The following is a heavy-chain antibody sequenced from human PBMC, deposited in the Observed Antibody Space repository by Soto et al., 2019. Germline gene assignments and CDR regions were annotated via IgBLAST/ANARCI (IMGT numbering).Heavy chain of an antibody. Sequence: QVQLQESGPGLVKPSQTLSLTCTVSGGSISSGDYYWSWIRQPPGKGLEWIGYIYYSGSTYYNPSLKSRVTISVDTSKNQFSLKLSSVTAADTAVYYCARVDYYDSSGYSPYYFDYWGREPWSPSPQ. CDR2: IYYSGST. J-gene: IGHJ4*02. CDR3: ARVDYYDSSGYSPYYFDY. V-gene: IGHV4-30-4*01. D-gene: IGHD3-22*01. CDR1: GGSISSGDYY.